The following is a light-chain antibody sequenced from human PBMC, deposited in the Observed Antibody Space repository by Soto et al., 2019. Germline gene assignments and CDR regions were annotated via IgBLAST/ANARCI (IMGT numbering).Light chain of an antibody. Sequence: QSALTQPRSVSGSPGQSVTISCTGTSSDVGAYNYVSWYQHHPGKAPKVMIYDVSERPSGVPHRFSGSKSDNKASLTISGLQAEYEADYYCCSYAGSYPGVFGGGTKLTVL. CDR1: SSDVGAYNY. V-gene: IGLV2-11*01. CDR2: DVS. J-gene: IGLJ3*02. CDR3: CSYAGSYPGV.